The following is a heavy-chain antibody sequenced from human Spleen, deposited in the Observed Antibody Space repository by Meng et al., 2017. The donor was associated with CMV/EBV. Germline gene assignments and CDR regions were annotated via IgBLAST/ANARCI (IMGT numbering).Heavy chain of an antibody. D-gene: IGHD6-6*01. Sequence: SVKVSCKASGGTFSSYAISWVRQAPGQGLEWMGGIIPILGIANYAQKFQGRVTITADKSTSTAYMELSSLRSEDTAVYYCARWARGFSYLDYWGQGTLVTVSS. V-gene: IGHV1-69*10. CDR1: GGTFSSYA. CDR2: IIPILGIA. CDR3: ARWARGFSYLDY. J-gene: IGHJ4*02.